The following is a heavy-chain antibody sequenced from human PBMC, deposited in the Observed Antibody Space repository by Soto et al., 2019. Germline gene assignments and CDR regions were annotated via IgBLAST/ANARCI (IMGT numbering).Heavy chain of an antibody. CDR3: ARGAVNYYYYYMDV. J-gene: IGHJ6*03. CDR2: IIPILGIA. V-gene: IGHV1-69*02. D-gene: IGHD5-18*01. Sequence: SVKVSCKASGGTFSSYTISWVRQAPGQGLEWMGRIIPILGIANYAQKFQGRVTVTADKSTSTAYMKLSSLRSEDTAVYYCARGAVNYYYYYMDVWGKGTTVTVSS. CDR1: GGTFSSYT.